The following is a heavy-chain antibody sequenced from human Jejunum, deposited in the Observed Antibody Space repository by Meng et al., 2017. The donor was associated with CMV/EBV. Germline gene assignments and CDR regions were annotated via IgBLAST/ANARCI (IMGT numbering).Heavy chain of an antibody. J-gene: IGHJ5*02. Sequence: WVCQAPRQGLEWLSYRSSRGERPYYAVSVTGLFPTSSDYGRNLLYLDMDSRRAEDTAIYYCASNVGHGPDWFDPWGQGTLVAGSS. D-gene: IGHD1-26*01. CDR2: RSSRGERP. CDR3: ASNVGHGPDWFDP. V-gene: IGHV3-48*03.